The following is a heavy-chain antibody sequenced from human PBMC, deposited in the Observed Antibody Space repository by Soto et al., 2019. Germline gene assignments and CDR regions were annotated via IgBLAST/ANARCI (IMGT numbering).Heavy chain of an antibody. Sequence: EVQLVESGGGLVQPGGSLRLSCAASGFTFSSYDMHWVRQATGKGLEWVSAIGTAGYTYYPGSVKGRFTISRENAKISLYLQMNSLRAGDTAVYYCARDVGGNGMDVWGQGTTVTVSS. CDR3: ARDVGGNGMDV. CDR2: IGTAGYT. V-gene: IGHV3-13*01. J-gene: IGHJ6*02. CDR1: GFTFSSYD. D-gene: IGHD1-26*01.